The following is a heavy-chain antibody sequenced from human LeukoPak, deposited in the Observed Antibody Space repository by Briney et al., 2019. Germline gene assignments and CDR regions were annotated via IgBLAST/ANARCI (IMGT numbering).Heavy chain of an antibody. CDR2: ISGSGGST. V-gene: IGHV3-23*01. CDR1: GFTFSSYA. Sequence: GSLRLSCAASGFTFSSYAMNWVRQAPGKGLEWVSAISGSGGSTYYADSVKGRFTISRDNSKNTLYLQMNSLRAEDTAVYYCAKDSIAAAGPWYFDLWGRGTLVTVSS. J-gene: IGHJ2*01. CDR3: AKDSIAAAGPWYFDL. D-gene: IGHD6-13*01.